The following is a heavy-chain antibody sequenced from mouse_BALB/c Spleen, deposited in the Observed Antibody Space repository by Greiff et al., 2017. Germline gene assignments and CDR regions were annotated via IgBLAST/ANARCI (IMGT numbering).Heavy chain of an antibody. CDR3: ARAHSRDYFDY. J-gene: IGHJ2*01. CDR1: GFTYSSYG. V-gene: IGHV5-6-3*01. CDR2: INSNGGST. Sequence: EVQLQESGGGLVQPGGSLKLSCAASGFTYSSYGMSWVRQTPDKRLELVATINSNGGSTYYPDSVKGRFTISRDNAKNTLYLQMNSLQTDDTAMYYCARAHSRDYFDYWGQGTTLTVSS.